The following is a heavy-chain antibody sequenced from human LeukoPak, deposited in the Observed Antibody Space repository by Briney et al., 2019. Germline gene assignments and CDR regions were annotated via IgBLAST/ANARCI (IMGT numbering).Heavy chain of an antibody. V-gene: IGHV4-39*02. Sequence: PSETLSLTCTVSGGSISSSSYYWGWIRQPPGKGLEWIGSIYYSGSTYYNPSLKSRVTISVDTSKNQFSLKLSSVTAADTAVYYCARDSLEYSWANNWFDPWGQGTLVTVSS. CDR3: ARDSLEYSWANNWFDP. CDR2: IYYSGST. D-gene: IGHD4-11*01. J-gene: IGHJ5*02. CDR1: GGSISSSSYY.